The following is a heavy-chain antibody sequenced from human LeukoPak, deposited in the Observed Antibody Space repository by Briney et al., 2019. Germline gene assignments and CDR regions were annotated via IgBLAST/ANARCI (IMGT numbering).Heavy chain of an antibody. Sequence: SETLSLTCAVYGGSFSGYYWSWIRQPPGKGLEWIGEINHSGSTNYNPSLKSRVTISVDTSKNQFSLKLSSVTAADTAVYYCARDRIYYGSGSYYSFWGQGTLVTVSS. V-gene: IGHV4-34*01. CDR2: INHSGST. D-gene: IGHD3-10*01. CDR1: GGSFSGYY. CDR3: ARDRIYYGSGSYYSF. J-gene: IGHJ4*02.